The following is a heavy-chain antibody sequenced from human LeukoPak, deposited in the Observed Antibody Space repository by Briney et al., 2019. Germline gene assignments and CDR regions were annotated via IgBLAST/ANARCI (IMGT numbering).Heavy chain of an antibody. V-gene: IGHV4-59*08. Sequence: SETLSLTCTVSGGPISSYYWSWIRQPPGKGLEWIGYIYYSGSTNYNPSLKSRVTISVDTSKNQFSLKLSSVTAADTAVYYCAQYYYDSSGAFDIWGQGTMVTVSS. CDR1: GGPISSYY. CDR3: AQYYYDSSGAFDI. CDR2: IYYSGST. J-gene: IGHJ3*02. D-gene: IGHD3-22*01.